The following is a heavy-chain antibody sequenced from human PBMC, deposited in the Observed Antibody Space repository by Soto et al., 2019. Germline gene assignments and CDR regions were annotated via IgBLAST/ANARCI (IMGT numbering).Heavy chain of an antibody. D-gene: IGHD3-22*01. CDR1: GCHVTNFW. CDR2: IEPSESCT. J-gene: IGHJ6*02. Sequence: PGGSPKTSCRGPGCHVTNFWSSWVRQLPGKGAERMGGIEPSESCTNYSAPCQGQVTFSAHKSISTAYLQWRSLQASDTAMYYCERFPGQYYYDSSGYSPSLYGMDVWGQGTTVTVSS. CDR3: ERFPGQYYYDSSGYSPSLYGMDV. V-gene: IGHV5-10-1*04.